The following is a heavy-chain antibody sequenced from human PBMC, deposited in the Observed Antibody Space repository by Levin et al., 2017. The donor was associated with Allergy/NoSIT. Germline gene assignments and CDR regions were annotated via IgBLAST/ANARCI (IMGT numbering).Heavy chain of an antibody. Sequence: RASVKVSCAASGFTFDAYWMSWVRQAPGKGLEWVASIKHDGSAKFYVDSVRGRFIISRDNAKNSLYLQMNSLRAEDTAVYYCSRCEDYWGQGTLVTVSS. CDR3: SRCEDY. CDR2: IKHDGSAK. CDR1: GFTFDAYW. V-gene: IGHV3-7*03. J-gene: IGHJ4*02.